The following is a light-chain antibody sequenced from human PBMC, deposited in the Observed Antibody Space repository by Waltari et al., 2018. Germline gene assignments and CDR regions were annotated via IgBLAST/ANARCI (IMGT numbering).Light chain of an antibody. CDR1: SSDVGSYNL. CDR3: CSYAGSSTFV. J-gene: IGLJ6*01. Sequence: QSALTQPASVSGSPGPSLTIYCPGTSSDVGSYNLVSWSQQPPGKAPKLMIYEVSKRPSGVSNRFSGSKSGNTASLTISGLQAEDEADYYCCSYAGSSTFVFGSGTKVTVL. V-gene: IGLV2-23*02. CDR2: EVS.